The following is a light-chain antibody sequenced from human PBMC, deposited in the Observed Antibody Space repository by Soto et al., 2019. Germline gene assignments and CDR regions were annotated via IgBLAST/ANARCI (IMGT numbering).Light chain of an antibody. Sequence: ISLWPSPRPPSLSPGEKTPLPLRARQNITNNYVAWYQHKPGQAPRLLIYGASSRATGIPVRFSGSGSGTDFTLTISRLEPEDFAVYYCQQHGNSPRTFGQGTKVDIK. J-gene: IGKJ1*01. V-gene: IGKV3-20*01. CDR1: QNITNNY. CDR3: QQHGNSPRT. CDR2: GAS.